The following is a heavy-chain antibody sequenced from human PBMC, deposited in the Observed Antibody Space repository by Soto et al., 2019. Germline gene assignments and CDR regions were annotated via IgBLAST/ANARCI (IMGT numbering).Heavy chain of an antibody. J-gene: IGHJ4*02. D-gene: IGHD6-19*01. CDR1: GDSVSSNTAA. CDR3: ARGVAGSGFDL. CDR2: TYYRSNWRH. V-gene: IGHV6-1*01. Sequence: SQTLSLTCAISGDSVSSNTAAWNWIRSSPSRGLEWQGRTYYRSNWRHDYAVSVKSRITVNPDTSKNHFSPQLNSVTPDDTAVYYCARGVAGSGFDLWGQGTLVTVSS.